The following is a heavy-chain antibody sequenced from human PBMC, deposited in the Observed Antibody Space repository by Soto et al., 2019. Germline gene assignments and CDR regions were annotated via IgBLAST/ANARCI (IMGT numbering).Heavy chain of an antibody. D-gene: IGHD3-10*01. CDR2: INAGNGNT. CDR3: ARVSANHYYYYGIDV. V-gene: IGHV1-3*01. Sequence: ASVKVSCKASGYTFTSYAMHWVRQAPGQRLEWMGWINAGNGNTKYSQKFQGRVTITRDTSASTAYMELSSLRSEDTAVYYCARVSANHYYYYGIDVRGQGTTVPVSS. J-gene: IGHJ6*02. CDR1: GYTFTSYA.